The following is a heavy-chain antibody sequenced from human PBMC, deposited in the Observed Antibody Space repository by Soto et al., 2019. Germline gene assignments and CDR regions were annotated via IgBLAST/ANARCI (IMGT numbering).Heavy chain of an antibody. V-gene: IGHV3-30*18. CDR1: GFTFSSYG. J-gene: IGHJ5*02. CDR3: AKPLWFGELSDWFDP. Sequence: QVQLVESGGGVVQPGRSLRLSCAASGFTFSSYGMHWVRQAPGKGLEWVAVISYDGSNKYYADSVKGRFTISRDNSKNTLYLQMNSLRAEDTAVYYCAKPLWFGELSDWFDPWGQGTLVTVSS. CDR2: ISYDGSNK. D-gene: IGHD3-10*01.